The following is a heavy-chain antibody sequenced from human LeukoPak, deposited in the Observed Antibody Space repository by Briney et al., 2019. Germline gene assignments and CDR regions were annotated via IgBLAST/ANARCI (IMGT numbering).Heavy chain of an antibody. V-gene: IGHV4-59*08. Sequence: SETLSLTCTVSGGSISSYYWSWIRQPPGKGLEWIGYIYNSGSTNYNPSLKSRVTISVDTSKNQFSLKLSSVTAADTAVYYCARHPWGAAAHEYYMDVRGKGTTVTVSS. CDR2: IYNSGST. CDR1: GGSISSYY. J-gene: IGHJ6*03. CDR3: ARHPWGAAAHEYYMDV. D-gene: IGHD2-2*01.